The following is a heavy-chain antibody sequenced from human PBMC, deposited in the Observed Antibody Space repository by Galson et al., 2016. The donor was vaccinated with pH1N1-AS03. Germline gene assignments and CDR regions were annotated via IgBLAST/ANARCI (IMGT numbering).Heavy chain of an antibody. CDR3: ARGDGYNYYFDY. V-gene: IGHV5-51*03. Sequence: QSGAEVTKPGESLMISCKASGFRFTTYWIAWVRQLPGKGLEWMGFIYPGDSDTKDRPSFQGQVPISADKSISTAYLRWNSLTASDTAMYYCARGDGYNYYFDYWGQGTLVTVSS. CDR1: GFRFTTYW. CDR2: IYPGDSDT. D-gene: IGHD5-24*01. J-gene: IGHJ4*02.